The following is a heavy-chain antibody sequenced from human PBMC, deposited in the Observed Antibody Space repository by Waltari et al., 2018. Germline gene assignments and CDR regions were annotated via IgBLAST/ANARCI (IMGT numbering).Heavy chain of an antibody. D-gene: IGHD2-8*01. Sequence: QVQLQQWGAGLLKPSATLSLTCAVYGGSFSGYYWSWIRQPPGKGLEWIGEINHSGSTNYNPSLKSRVTISVDTSKNQFSLKLSSVTAADTAVYYCARGGRMVYAMHYFDYWGQGTLVTVSS. CDR2: INHSGST. CDR3: ARGGRMVYAMHYFDY. V-gene: IGHV4-34*01. CDR1: GGSFSGYY. J-gene: IGHJ4*02.